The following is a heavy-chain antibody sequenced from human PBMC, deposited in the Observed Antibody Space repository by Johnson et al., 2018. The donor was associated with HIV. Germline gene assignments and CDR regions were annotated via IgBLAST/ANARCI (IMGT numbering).Heavy chain of an antibody. Sequence: VQLVESGGGLVQPGRSLRLSCAASGFTFSSYAMHWVRQAPGKGLEYVSSISNTGDSPYYANSVKGRFTISRDNSKNTLYLQMGSLRVEDMATYYCARDSSNSFRFEMYAFDIWGQGTMVTVSS. V-gene: IGHV3-64*01. D-gene: IGHD6-6*01. CDR2: ISNTGDSP. CDR3: ARDSSNSFRFEMYAFDI. CDR1: GFTFSSYA. J-gene: IGHJ3*02.